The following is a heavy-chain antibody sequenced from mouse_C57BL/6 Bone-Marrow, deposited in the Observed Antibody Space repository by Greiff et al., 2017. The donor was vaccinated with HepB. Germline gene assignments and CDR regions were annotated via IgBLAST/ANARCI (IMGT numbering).Heavy chain of an antibody. V-gene: IGHV1-55*01. CDR2: IYPGSGST. CDR1: GYTFTSYW. J-gene: IGHJ4*01. Sequence: VQLQQPGAELVKPGASVKMSCKASGYTFTSYWMTWVKQRPGQGLEWIGDIYPGSGSTNYNEKFKSKATLTVDTSSSTAYMQLSSLTSEDSAVYYCATHLLLRGYAMDYWGQGTSVTVSS. D-gene: IGHD1-1*01. CDR3: ATHLLLRGYAMDY.